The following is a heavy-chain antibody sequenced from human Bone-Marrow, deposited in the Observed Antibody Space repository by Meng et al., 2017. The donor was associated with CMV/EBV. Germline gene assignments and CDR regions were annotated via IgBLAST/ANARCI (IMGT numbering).Heavy chain of an antibody. D-gene: IGHD2/OR15-2a*01. CDR3: ARVGHMDLSAPYRRNYFDY. Sequence: GESLKISCAASGFTVSSNYMSWVRQAPGKGLEWVSVIYSGGSTYYADSVKGRFTISRDNSKNTLYLQMNSLRAEDTAVYYCARVGHMDLSAPYRRNYFDYWGQGTLVTVSS. V-gene: IGHV3-53*01. CDR2: IYSGGST. CDR1: GFTVSSNY. J-gene: IGHJ4*02.